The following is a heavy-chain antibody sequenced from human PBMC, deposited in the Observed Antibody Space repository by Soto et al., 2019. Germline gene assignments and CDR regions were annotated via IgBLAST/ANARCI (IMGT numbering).Heavy chain of an antibody. D-gene: IGHD3-22*01. CDR3: ARERDDSRWSSAEYIQH. CDR1: GYTFTNLG. V-gene: IGHV1-18*01. J-gene: IGHJ1*01. Sequence: QVQLVQSGAEVKKPGASVKVSCKASGYTFTNLGIHWVRQAPGQGLEWMGWISAYNGNTNYAQKLQGRVTMTTDTSTSTAYMELRSLRSDDTAVYYCARERDDSRWSSAEYIQHWGQGTLVTVSS. CDR2: ISAYNGNT.